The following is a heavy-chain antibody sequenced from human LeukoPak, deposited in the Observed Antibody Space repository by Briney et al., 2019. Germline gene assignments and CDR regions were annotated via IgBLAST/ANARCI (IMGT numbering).Heavy chain of an antibody. CDR2: LNPSGGST. Sequence: ASVKVSCKASGYTFTNYYIHWVRQAPGEGLEWMGILNPSGGSTTDAQKFQGRLTMTRDTSTSTAYMEVSSLRSEDTAVYYCARDPRYDSSGYSLDYWGQGTLVTVS. J-gene: IGHJ4*02. V-gene: IGHV1-46*01. CDR3: ARDPRYDSSGYSLDY. CDR1: GYTFTNYY. D-gene: IGHD3-22*01.